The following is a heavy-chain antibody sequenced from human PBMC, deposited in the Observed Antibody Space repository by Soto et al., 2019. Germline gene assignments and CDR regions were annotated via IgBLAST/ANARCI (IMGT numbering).Heavy chain of an antibody. CDR2: ISGSGGST. J-gene: IGHJ4*02. V-gene: IGHV3-23*01. Sequence: PGGALRLSCAASGFTFSSYAMGWVRQAPGKGLEWVSAISGSGGSTYYADSVKGRFTISRDNSKKTLYLQMNSLRAEHTAVYYCAKAVAAKDLAFDYWGQGTRFTVSS. CDR3: AKAVAAKDLAFDY. CDR1: GFTFSSYA. D-gene: IGHD6-19*01.